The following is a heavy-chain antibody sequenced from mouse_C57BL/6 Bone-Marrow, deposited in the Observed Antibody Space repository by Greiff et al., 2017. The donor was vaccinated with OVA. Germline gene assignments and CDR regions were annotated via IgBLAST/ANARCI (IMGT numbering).Heavy chain of an antibody. D-gene: IGHD2-3*01. V-gene: IGHV2-9-1*01. J-gene: IGHJ3*01. CDR3: ARTYDGFFAY. Sequence: VQRVESGPGLVAPSQSLSITCTVSGFSLPSSAISWVRQPPGKGLEWLGVIWTGGGTNYNSALKSRLSISKDNSKSQVFLKMNSLQTDDTARYYCARTYDGFFAYWGQGTLVTVSA. CDR2: IWTGGGT. CDR1: GFSLPSSA.